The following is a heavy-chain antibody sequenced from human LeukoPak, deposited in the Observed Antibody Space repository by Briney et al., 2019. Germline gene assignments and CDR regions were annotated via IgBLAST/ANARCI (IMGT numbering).Heavy chain of an antibody. D-gene: IGHD6-13*01. CDR2: INPSGGST. CDR3: ARFAGIAAAGTHIDY. Sequence: ASVKVSCKASGYTFTSYAMHWVRQAPGQGLEWMGIINPSGGSTSYAQKFQGRVTMTRDTSTSTVYMELSSLRSEDTAVYYCARFAGIAAAGTHIDYWGQGTLVTVSS. V-gene: IGHV1-46*01. J-gene: IGHJ4*02. CDR1: GYTFTSYA.